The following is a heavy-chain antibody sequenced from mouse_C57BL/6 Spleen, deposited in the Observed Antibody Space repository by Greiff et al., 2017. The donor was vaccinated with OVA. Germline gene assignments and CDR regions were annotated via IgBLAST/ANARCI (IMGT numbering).Heavy chain of an antibody. D-gene: IGHD1-1*01. CDR3: ARHEGPLYGSSWGCYAMDY. Sequence: VQLQQSGAELVKPGASVKLSCKASGYTFTEYTIHWVKQRSGQGLEWIGWFYPGSGSIKYNEKFKDKATLTADKSSSTVYMELSRLTSEDSAVYFCARHEGPLYGSSWGCYAMDYWGQGTSVTVSA. V-gene: IGHV1-62-2*01. CDR1: GYTFTEYT. CDR2: FYPGSGSI. J-gene: IGHJ4*01.